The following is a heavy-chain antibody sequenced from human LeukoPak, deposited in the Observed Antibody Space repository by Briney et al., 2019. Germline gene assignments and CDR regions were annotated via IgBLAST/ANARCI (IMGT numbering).Heavy chain of an antibody. V-gene: IGHV1-8*01. CDR2: MNPSTGST. D-gene: IGHD5-18*01. CDR3: ARSLRPETAVVNWCDP. J-gene: IGHJ5*02. Sequence: GASVKVSCKAAGYTFTRYDITWVRQATGQGPESMGWMNPSTGSTVYAQEFQGRVTMTRDTSTSTAYMGLSSLKSEDTAVYYCARSLRPETAVVNWCDPWGQGTLVTVSS. CDR1: GYTFTRYD.